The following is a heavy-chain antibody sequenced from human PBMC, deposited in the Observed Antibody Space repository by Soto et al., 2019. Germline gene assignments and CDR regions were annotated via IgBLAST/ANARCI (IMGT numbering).Heavy chain of an antibody. V-gene: IGHV4-39*01. D-gene: IGHD2-15*01. CDR3: TRHSNCGGSCYFSYYSYGMDV. CDR2: IHYSGST. CDR1: GGSISSSSYY. J-gene: IGHJ6*02. Sequence: PSETLSLTCPVSGGSISSSSYYWGWIRKPPGKGLEWIGSIHYSGSTYYTPSLKSRVPISVNTSKNQFSLKLSSVTAAATAVHYCTRHSNCGGSCYFSYYSYGMDVWGQGTTVTVSS.